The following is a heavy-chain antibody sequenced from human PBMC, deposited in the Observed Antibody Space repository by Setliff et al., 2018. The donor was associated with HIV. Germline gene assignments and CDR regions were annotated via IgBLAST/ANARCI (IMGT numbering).Heavy chain of an antibody. CDR3: ARGRKKTLAVSGTRYFDF. V-gene: IGHV4-34*01. D-gene: IGHD6-19*01. CDR1: GGSLSGFY. CDR2: VTHSGST. Sequence: SETLSLTCAVYGGSLSGFYWTFIRQSPGKGLEWIGEVTHSGSTTYNPSLKSRITISVDTSKNQFSLKLSSVTAADTAVFYCARGRKKTLAVSGTRYFDFWGQGTLVTVSS. J-gene: IGHJ4*02.